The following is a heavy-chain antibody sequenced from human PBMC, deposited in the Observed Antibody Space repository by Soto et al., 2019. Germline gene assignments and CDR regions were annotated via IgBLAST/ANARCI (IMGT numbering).Heavy chain of an antibody. V-gene: IGHV1-18*01. J-gene: IGHJ4*02. CDR3: ARAVYFDY. CDR1: GYTFTNYG. Sequence: QVKLVQSGAEVKKPGASVKVSCKASGYTFTNYGISWVRQAPGQGLEWMGWISVYNTDTNYAPKLQGRVTMTADTSTKTAYMEMRSLRSDDTAMYYCARAVYFDYWGQGTLVTVSS. CDR2: ISVYNTDT. D-gene: IGHD4-4*01.